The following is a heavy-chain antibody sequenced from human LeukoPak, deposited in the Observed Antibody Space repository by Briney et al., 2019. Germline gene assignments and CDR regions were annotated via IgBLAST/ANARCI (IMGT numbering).Heavy chain of an antibody. J-gene: IGHJ4*02. V-gene: IGHV3-66*01. CDR3: ASRGEQAYGSGSYYPTPFDY. CDR2: IYSGGST. Sequence: PGGSLRLSCAASGFTVGSNYMSWVRQAPGKGLEWVSVIYSGGSTYYADSVKGRFTISRDNSKNTLYLQMDSLRAEDTAVYYCASRGEQAYGSGSYYPTPFDYWGQGTLVTVSS. CDR1: GFTVGSNY. D-gene: IGHD3-10*01.